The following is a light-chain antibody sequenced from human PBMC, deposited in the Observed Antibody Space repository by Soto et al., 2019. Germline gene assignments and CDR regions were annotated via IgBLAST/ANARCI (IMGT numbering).Light chain of an antibody. V-gene: IGLV1-51*01. CDR1: SSNIGNNY. CDR3: GTWDSSLSAVV. J-gene: IGLJ2*01. Sequence: QPVLPQPPSVSAAPGQKGTISCSGSSSNIGNNYVSWYQQLPGTAPKLLIYDNNKRPSGIPDRFSGSKSGTSATLGITGLQTGDEADYYCGTWDSSLSAVVFGGGTKLTFL. CDR2: DNN.